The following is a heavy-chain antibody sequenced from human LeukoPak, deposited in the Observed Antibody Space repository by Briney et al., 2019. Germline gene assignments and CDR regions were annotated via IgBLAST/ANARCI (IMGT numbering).Heavy chain of an antibody. CDR1: GFSLSDWY. V-gene: IGHV3-11*04. J-gene: IGHJ4*02. CDR2: TSPTGTDI. D-gene: IGHD3-22*01. Sequence: GGSLRLSCAASGFSLSDWYMSWIRRAPGKGLEHVGYTSPTGTDISHGDSVKGRFTISRDNARNSLYLEMKSLTVDDTAVYLRARGHTVIGLWGQGTLVTVSS. CDR3: ARGHTVIGL.